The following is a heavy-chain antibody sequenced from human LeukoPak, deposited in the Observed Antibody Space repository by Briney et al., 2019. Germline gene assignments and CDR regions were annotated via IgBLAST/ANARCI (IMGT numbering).Heavy chain of an antibody. CDR1: GGSISSGSYY. CDR2: IYTSGST. V-gene: IGHV4-61*02. CDR3: ARGPVDYGEG. D-gene: IGHD4-17*01. J-gene: IGHJ4*02. Sequence: PSETLSLTCTVSGGSISSGSYYWSWIRQPAGKGLEWIGRIYTSGSTNYNPSLKSRVTISLDTSKNQFSLKLSSVTAADSAVYYCARGPVDYGEGWGQGTLVTVSS.